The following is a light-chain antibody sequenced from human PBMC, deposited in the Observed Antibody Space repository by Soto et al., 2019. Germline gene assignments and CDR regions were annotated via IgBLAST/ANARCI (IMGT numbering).Light chain of an antibody. CDR3: QHYNNWPPWT. J-gene: IGKJ1*01. CDR2: GAS. Sequence: EIVLTQSPGTLSLCLGERATLSCRASQSVSSNFLAWYQQQRVQAPRLLIYGASTRATRIPARFSGSGSGTEFTLTISSLQSEDFAVYYCQHYNNWPPWTFGQGTKVDI. V-gene: IGKV3-15*01. CDR1: QSVSSN.